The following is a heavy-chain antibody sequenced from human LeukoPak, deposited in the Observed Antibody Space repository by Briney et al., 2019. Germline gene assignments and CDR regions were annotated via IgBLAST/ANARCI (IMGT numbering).Heavy chain of an antibody. Sequence: ASETLSLTCTVSGGSISSSDSYWGWIRQPPGKGLEWIGNIYYSGTTYYNPSLKSRVTISVDTSKNHFSLKLSSVTAADTAMYYCAGPHSGTVNASTYGVIDYWGQGTLVTVSS. D-gene: IGHD2-8*01. CDR1: GGSISSSDSY. V-gene: IGHV4-39*07. CDR3: AGPHSGTVNASTYGVIDY. CDR2: IYYSGTT. J-gene: IGHJ4*02.